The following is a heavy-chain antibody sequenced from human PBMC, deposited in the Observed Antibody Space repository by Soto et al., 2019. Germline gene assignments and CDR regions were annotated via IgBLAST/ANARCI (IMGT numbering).Heavy chain of an antibody. J-gene: IGHJ4*02. D-gene: IGHD5-18*01. V-gene: IGHV3-11*01. CDR2: ISSSGTTI. CDR3: VARIQLWNRVDF. CDR1: RLTFSDYY. Sequence: GGSLRLSCAASRLTFSDYYMSWIRQAPGKGLEWLSHISSSGTTIHYAYSVKGRFTISRDNAKKSLFLQMNSLRAEDTAVYYCVARIQLWNRVDFWGQGTLVTVSS.